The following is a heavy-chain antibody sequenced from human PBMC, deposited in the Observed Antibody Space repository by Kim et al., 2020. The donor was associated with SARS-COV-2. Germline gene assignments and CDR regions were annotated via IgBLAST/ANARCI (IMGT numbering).Heavy chain of an antibody. Sequence: AASVKGRFTISRDDSKSIAYLQMNSLKTEDTAVYYCSYCGGDQRYYYGMDVWGQGTTVTVSS. J-gene: IGHJ6*02. V-gene: IGHV3-49*02. D-gene: IGHD2-21*02. CDR3: SYCGGDQRYYYGMDV.